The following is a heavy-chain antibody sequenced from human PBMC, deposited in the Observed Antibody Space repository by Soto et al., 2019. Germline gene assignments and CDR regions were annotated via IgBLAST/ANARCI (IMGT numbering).Heavy chain of an antibody. Sequence: ASVKVSCKVSGYTLTELSMHWVRQAPGKGLEWMGGFDPEDGETIYAQKFQGRGTMTEDTSTDTAYMELSSLRSEDTAVYYCATDFRVGGSYYFQHWGQGTLVTVSS. D-gene: IGHD1-26*01. CDR2: FDPEDGET. V-gene: IGHV1-24*01. CDR1: GYTLTELS. J-gene: IGHJ1*01. CDR3: ATDFRVGGSYYFQH.